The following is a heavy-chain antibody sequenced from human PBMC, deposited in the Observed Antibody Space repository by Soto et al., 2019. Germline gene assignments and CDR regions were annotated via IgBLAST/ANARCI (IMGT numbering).Heavy chain of an antibody. CDR2: IYYSGVT. Sequence: PSETLSLTCTVSGGSISSGDYYWSWIRQPPGKGLEWIGYIYYSGVTYYSPSLKSRLTISLDTSRTQFSLNLSSVTAADTAVYYCARDASGYNWFDPWGQGTLVTVSS. CDR1: GGSISSGDYY. CDR3: ARDASGYNWFDP. D-gene: IGHD6-25*01. V-gene: IGHV4-30-4*08. J-gene: IGHJ5*02.